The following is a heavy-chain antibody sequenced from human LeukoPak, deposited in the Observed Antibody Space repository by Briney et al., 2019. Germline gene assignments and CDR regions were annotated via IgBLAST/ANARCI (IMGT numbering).Heavy chain of an antibody. V-gene: IGHV1-8*01. CDR2: MNPNSGNT. CDR1: GYTFTSYD. Sequence: ASVKVSCKASGYTFTSYDINWVRQATGQGLEWMGWMNPNSGNTGYAQKFQGRVTMTKNTSITTADMELSSLRSEDTAVYYCARALSWTTESYYYMDVWGKGTTVTVSS. J-gene: IGHJ6*03. D-gene: IGHD3/OR15-3a*01. CDR3: ARALSWTTESYYYMDV.